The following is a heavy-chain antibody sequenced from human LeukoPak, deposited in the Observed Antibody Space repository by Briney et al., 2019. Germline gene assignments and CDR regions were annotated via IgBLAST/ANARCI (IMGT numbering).Heavy chain of an antibody. V-gene: IGHV4-59*01. D-gene: IGHD6-19*01. CDR3: ARVGSGGAWFDF. CDR2: IFFSGTT. Sequence: SETLSLTCTVSSVYLTNYYWSWIRQPPGKGLEWIGYIFFSGTTNYNPSLKSRVTISVDTSKNQFSLKRTSVTAADTAVYFCARVGSGGAWFDFWGRGTLVTVSS. J-gene: IGHJ4*02. CDR1: SVYLTNYY.